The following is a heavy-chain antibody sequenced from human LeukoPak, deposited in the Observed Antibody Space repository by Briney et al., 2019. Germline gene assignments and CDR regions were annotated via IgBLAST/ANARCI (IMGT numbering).Heavy chain of an antibody. V-gene: IGHV4-31*03. CDR2: IYYSGST. CDR1: GGSISSGGYY. D-gene: IGHD4-17*01. Sequence: PSQTLSLTCTVSGGSISSGGYYWSWIRQHPGKGLEWIGYIYYSGSTYYNPSLKSRVTISVDTSKNQFSLKLSSVTAADTAVYYCAAGVTTYPPDYWGQEPWSPSPQ. CDR3: AAGVTTYPPDY. J-gene: IGHJ4*01.